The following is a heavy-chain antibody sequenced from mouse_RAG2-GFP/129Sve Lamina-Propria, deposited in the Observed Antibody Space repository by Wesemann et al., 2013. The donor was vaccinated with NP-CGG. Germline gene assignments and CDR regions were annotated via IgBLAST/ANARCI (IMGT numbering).Heavy chain of an antibody. V-gene: IGHV1-61*01. CDR2: IDPSDSET. Sequence: QVQLQQPGAELVKPGASVKMSCKASGYTFTSYWITWVKQRPGQGLEWIGNIDPSDSETHYNQKFKDKATLTVDKSSSTAYMQLSSLTSEDSAVYYCATGVYYFDYWGQGTTLTVSS. CDR1: GYTFTSYW. CDR3: ATGVYYFDY. J-gene: IGHJ2*01.